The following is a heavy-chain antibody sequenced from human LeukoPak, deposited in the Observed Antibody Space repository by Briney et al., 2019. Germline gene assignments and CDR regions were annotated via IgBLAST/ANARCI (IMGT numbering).Heavy chain of an antibody. D-gene: IGHD6-6*01. CDR2: IYPDDSDT. V-gene: IGHV5-51*01. J-gene: IGHJ4*02. CDR3: ARERSSQGYFDF. CDR1: GYSFTSYW. Sequence: GESLKISCKGSGYSFTSYWISWVRQMPGKGLEWMGIIYPDDSDTRYSPSFQGQVAISADKSISTAYLQWSSLKASDTAMYYCARERSSQGYFDFWGQGTLVTVSS.